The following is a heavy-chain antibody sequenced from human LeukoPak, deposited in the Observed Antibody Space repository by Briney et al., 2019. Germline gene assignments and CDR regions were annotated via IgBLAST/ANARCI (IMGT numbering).Heavy chain of an antibody. D-gene: IGHD5-12*01. CDR1: GGSISSFY. CDR3: ARAHGSGGDYFDY. CDR2: INSRGST. J-gene: IGHJ4*02. V-gene: IGHV4-4*07. Sequence: SETLSLTCTVSGGSISSFYWNWIRQPAGKGLEWIGRINSRGSTNYNPSLKSRLTVSVDTSKNQFSLTLSSVTAADTAVYYCARAHGSGGDYFDYWGQGTLVTVSS.